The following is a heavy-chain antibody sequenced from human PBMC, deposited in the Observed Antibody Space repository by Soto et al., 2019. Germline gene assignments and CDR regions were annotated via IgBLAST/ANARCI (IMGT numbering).Heavy chain of an antibody. V-gene: IGHV4-59*08. CDR3: ARAKAPLYSSSWYWFDP. CDR1: GGSISSYY. Sequence: SETLSLTYTVSGGSISSYYWSWIRQPPGKGLEWIGYIYYSGSTNYNPSLKSRVTISVDTSKNQFSLKLSSVTAADTAVYYCARAKAPLYSSSWYWFDPWGQGTLVTVSS. CDR2: IYYSGST. J-gene: IGHJ5*02. D-gene: IGHD6-13*01.